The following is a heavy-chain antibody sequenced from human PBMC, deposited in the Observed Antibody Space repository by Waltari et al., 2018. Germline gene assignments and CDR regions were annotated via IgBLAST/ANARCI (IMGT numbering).Heavy chain of an antibody. Sequence: EVQVVESGGGFVQPGGSLRLSCAASGFTFGKHWMSWVRQAPGKGPEWVANINQNGRGEFYVDSVKGRFTISRDNAKNSLYLQLNSLRAEDTAVYYCARGSLVWDGVDHWGQGTLVTVSS. V-gene: IGHV3-7*01. CDR2: INQNGRGE. CDR3: ARGSLVWDGVDH. J-gene: IGHJ4*02. CDR1: GFTFGKHW. D-gene: IGHD1-26*01.